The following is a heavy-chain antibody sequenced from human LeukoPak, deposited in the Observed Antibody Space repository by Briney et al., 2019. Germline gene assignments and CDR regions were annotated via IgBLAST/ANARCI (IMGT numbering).Heavy chain of an antibody. J-gene: IGHJ5*02. CDR2: IYYSGST. V-gene: IGHV4-59*08. CDR3: ARRALDNWFDP. D-gene: IGHD3-3*01. CDR1: GGSISSYY. Sequence: SETLSLTCTVSGGSISSYYWSWIRQPPGKGLEWIGYIYYSGSTNYNPSLKSRVTISVDTSKNQFSLKLSSVTAADTAVYYCARRALDNWFDPWGQGTLVTVSS.